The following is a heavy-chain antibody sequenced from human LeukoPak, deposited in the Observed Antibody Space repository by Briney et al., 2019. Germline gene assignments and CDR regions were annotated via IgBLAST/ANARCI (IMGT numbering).Heavy chain of an antibody. CDR2: IIPILGIA. CDR1: GGTFSSYA. J-gene: IGHJ5*02. D-gene: IGHD3-3*01. Sequence: SVKVSCKASGGTFSSYAISWVRQAPGQGLEWMGRIIPILGIANYAQKFQGRVTITADKSTSTAYMELSSLRSEDTAVYYCAREFRGQLRFLEWGRHGNWFDPWGQGTLVTVSS. CDR3: AREFRGQLRFLEWGRHGNWFDP. V-gene: IGHV1-69*04.